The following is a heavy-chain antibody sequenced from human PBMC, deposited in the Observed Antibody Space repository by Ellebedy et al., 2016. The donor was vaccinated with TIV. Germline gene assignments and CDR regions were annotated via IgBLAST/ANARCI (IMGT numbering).Heavy chain of an antibody. Sequence: GESLKISXAASGFIFPDYTMHWVRQLPGRGLEWLSLIFWDCSRIFYADSVKGRFTISRDNSKNSLYLQMNSLTTEDTALYFCAKDASGYYSLDHWGQGALVTVSS. J-gene: IGHJ4*02. CDR1: GFIFPDYT. D-gene: IGHD5-12*01. V-gene: IGHV3-43*01. CDR2: IFWDCSRI. CDR3: AKDASGYYSLDH.